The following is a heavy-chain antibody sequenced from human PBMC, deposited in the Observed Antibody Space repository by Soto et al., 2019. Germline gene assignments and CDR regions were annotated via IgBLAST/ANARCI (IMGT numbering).Heavy chain of an antibody. V-gene: IGHV1-18*04. CDR3: ARGGETAMVTCYYFHAMDV. CDR2: ISTYNENT. CDR1: GYTFTSYS. D-gene: IGHD5-18*01. Sequence: QVQLVQSGAEMKKPGASVRVSCKASGYTFTSYSMSWVRQAPGQGLEWMGWISTYNENTEYAEKFQGRVTMTTDKSTRTVHMELRSLRSDDTAVYYCARGGETAMVTCYYFHAMDVWGQGTTVTVSS. J-gene: IGHJ6*02.